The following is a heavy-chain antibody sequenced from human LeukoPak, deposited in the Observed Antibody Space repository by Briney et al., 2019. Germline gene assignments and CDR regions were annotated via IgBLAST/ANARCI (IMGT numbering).Heavy chain of an antibody. V-gene: IGHV4-59*08. J-gene: IGHJ4*02. CDR2: IYYNGAT. CDR3: ARRTVTNGWFRIDY. D-gene: IGHD6-19*01. CDR1: GGSISTYY. Sequence: SEILSLTCTVSGGSISTYYWSWIRQPPGKGLEWIGYIYYNGATDYNPSLKSRVTISVDTSKNEFSLKLSSVTAADTALYYCARRTVTNGWFRIDYWGQGSLVIVSS.